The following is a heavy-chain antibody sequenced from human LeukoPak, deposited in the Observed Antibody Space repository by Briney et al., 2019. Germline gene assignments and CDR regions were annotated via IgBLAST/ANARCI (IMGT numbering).Heavy chain of an antibody. J-gene: IGHJ4*02. Sequence: PGGSLRLSCAASGFNFKTYTLTWVRQAPGKRPEWLSSITAGDGATYYADSVRGRLTISRDYSRNTVYLHLSGLRAEDTAVYYCARDRSTDAISEFWGQGTLVTVSS. D-gene: IGHD1-1*01. CDR1: GFNFKTYT. V-gene: IGHV3-23*01. CDR3: ARDRSTDAISEF. CDR2: ITAGDGAT.